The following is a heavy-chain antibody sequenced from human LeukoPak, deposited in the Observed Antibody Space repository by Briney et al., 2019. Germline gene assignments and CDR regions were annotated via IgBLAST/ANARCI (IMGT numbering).Heavy chain of an antibody. D-gene: IGHD4-17*01. CDR2: IYYSGST. J-gene: IGHJ4*02. V-gene: IGHV4-59*01. Sequence: SETLSLTCTVSSGSISSYYWSWIRQHPGKGLEWIGYIYYSGSTNYNPSLKSRVTISVDTSKNQFSLKLSSVTAADTAVYYCARANSHYAMIDYWGQGTLVTVSS. CDR3: ARANSHYAMIDY. CDR1: SGSISSYY.